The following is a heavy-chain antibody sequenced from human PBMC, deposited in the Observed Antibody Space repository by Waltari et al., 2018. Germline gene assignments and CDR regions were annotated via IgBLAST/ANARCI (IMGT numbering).Heavy chain of an antibody. CDR1: GGSISSYY. V-gene: IGHV4-59*08. CDR3: ARLRTGTHYYYYGMDV. Sequence: QVQLQESGPGLVKPSETLSLTCTVYGGSISSYYWSWIRQPPGKGLEWIGYIYYSGSTNYNPSLKSRVTISVDTSKNQFSLKLSSVTAADTAVYYCARLRTGTHYYYYGMDVWGQGTTVTVSS. J-gene: IGHJ6*02. D-gene: IGHD1-7*01. CDR2: IYYSGST.